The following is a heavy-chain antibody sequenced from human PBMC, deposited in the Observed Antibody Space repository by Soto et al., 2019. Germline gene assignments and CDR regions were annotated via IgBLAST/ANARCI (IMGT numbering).Heavy chain of an antibody. CDR2: ISWNSGSI. Sequence: GGSLRLSCAASGFTFDDYAMHWVRQAPGKGLEWVSGISWNSGSIGYADSVKGRFTISRDNAKNSLYLQMNSLRAEDTALYYCAKDIKQLGPYYYYYGMDVWGQGTTVTVSS. CDR3: AKDIKQLGPYYYYYGMDV. D-gene: IGHD6-13*01. J-gene: IGHJ6*02. V-gene: IGHV3-9*01. CDR1: GFTFDDYA.